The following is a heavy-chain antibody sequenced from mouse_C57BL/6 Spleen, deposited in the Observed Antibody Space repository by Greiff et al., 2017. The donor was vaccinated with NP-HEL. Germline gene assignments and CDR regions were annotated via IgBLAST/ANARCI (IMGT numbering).Heavy chain of an antibody. CDR3: VSYYYGSLSFAY. CDR1: GYTFTSYW. V-gene: IGHV1-69*01. Sequence: QVQLQQPGAELVMPGASVKLSCKASGYTFTSYWMHWVKQRPGQGLEWIGEIDPSDSYTNYNQKFKGKSTLTVDKSSSTAYMQLSSLTSEDSAVYYFVSYYYGSLSFAYWGQGTLVTVSA. J-gene: IGHJ3*01. CDR2: IDPSDSYT. D-gene: IGHD1-1*01.